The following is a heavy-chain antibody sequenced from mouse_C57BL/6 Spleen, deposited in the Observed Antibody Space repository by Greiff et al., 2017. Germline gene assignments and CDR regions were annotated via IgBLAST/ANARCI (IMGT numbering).Heavy chain of an antibody. Sequence: QVHVKQSGAELVRPGASVTLSCKASGYTFTDYEMHWVKQTPVHGLEWIGAIDPETGGTAYNQKFKGKAILTADKSSSTAYMELRSLTSEDSAVYYCTGGLRRGDYYAMDYWGQGTSVTVSS. J-gene: IGHJ4*01. V-gene: IGHV1-15*01. CDR3: TGGLRRGDYYAMDY. D-gene: IGHD2-4*01. CDR1: GYTFTDYE. CDR2: IDPETGGT.